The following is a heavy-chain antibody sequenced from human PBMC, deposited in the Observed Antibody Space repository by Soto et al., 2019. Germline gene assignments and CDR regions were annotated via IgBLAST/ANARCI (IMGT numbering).Heavy chain of an antibody. V-gene: IGHV3-23*01. Sequence: AGGSLRLSCAASGFTFSSYVMSWVRQAPGKGLGWVSTLTESGGVTFYADSVKGRFTISRDNSKNTLYLQMHSLRAEDTAVYYCARVVIHYNNPYAFDIWGQGTMVTVS. CDR3: ARVVIHYNNPYAFDI. CDR2: LTESGGVT. J-gene: IGHJ3*02. D-gene: IGHD3-16*02. CDR1: GFTFSSYV.